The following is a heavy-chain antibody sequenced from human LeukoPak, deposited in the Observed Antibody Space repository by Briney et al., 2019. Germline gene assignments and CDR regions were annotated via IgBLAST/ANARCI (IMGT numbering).Heavy chain of an antibody. D-gene: IGHD2-15*01. CDR3: ARAGRSGGMY. J-gene: IGHJ4*02. Sequence: KPSETLSLTCAVYGGSFSGYYWSWIRLSPGKGLEWIGEINRSGGTDYNPSLKSRVTISGDTSKNQFSLRLSSVTAADTAVYYCARAGRSGGMYWGQGAPVTVSS. CDR1: GGSFSGYY. V-gene: IGHV4-34*01. CDR2: INRSGGT.